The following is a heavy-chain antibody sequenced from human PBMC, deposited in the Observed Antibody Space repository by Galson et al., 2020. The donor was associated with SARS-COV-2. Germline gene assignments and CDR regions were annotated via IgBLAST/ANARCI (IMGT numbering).Heavy chain of an antibody. CDR3: SGGPIRALGSPLV. CDR1: GGAISSYF. CDR2: LYYSGSS. V-gene: IGHV4-59*01. J-gene: IGHJ4*02. D-gene: IGHD1-26*01. Sequence: SETLSLTCNVSGGAISSYFWSWIRQPPGKGLEWIGFLYYSGSSDSNPALKSRVSISVDTSQNQFSLRLSSVTAADTAVYFCSGGPIRALGSPLVWGRGTLVTVSS.